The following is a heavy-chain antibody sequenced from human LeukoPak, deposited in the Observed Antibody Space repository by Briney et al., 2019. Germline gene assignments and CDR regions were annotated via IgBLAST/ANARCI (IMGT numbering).Heavy chain of an antibody. V-gene: IGHV4-4*07. Sequence: LETLSLTCTVSGGSISSYYWSWIRQPAGKGLEWIGRIYTSGSTNYNPSLKSRVTMSVDTSKNQFSLKLSSVTAADTAVYYCAREGADGGSFDYWGQGTLVTVSS. CDR2: IYTSGST. CDR3: AREGADGGSFDY. J-gene: IGHJ4*02. D-gene: IGHD4-23*01. CDR1: GGSISSYY.